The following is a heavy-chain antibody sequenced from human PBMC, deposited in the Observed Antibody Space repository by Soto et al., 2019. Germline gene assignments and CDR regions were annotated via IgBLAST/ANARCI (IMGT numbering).Heavy chain of an antibody. D-gene: IGHD3-16*01. J-gene: IGHJ4*02. Sequence: EVQVLESGGALVQPGGSLRLSCAASGFTFSSYDMSWVRQAPGKGLEWVSGLSGSGGSTYYADSVKGRFTISRDNSKNTLYLQMNSLRAEAPAVYYCAKGWGDYWGQGTLVTVSS. CDR3: AKGWGDY. V-gene: IGHV3-23*01. CDR1: GFTFSSYD. CDR2: LSGSGGST.